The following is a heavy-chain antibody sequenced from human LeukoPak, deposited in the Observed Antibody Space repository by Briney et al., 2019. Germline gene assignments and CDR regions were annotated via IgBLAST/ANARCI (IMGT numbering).Heavy chain of an antibody. CDR3: ARVRSWSIAARPGWFDP. D-gene: IGHD6-6*01. J-gene: IGHJ5*02. CDR2: INHSGST. V-gene: IGHV4-34*01. Sequence: SETLSLTCTVSADSISNGGYYWSWIRQPPGKGLEWIGEINHSGSTNYNPSLKSRVTISVDTSKNQFSLKLSSVTAADTAVYYCARVRSWSIAARPGWFDPWGQGTLVTVSS. CDR1: ADSISNGGYY.